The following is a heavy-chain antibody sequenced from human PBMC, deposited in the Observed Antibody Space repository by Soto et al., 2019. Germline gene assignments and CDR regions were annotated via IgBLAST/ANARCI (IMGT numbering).Heavy chain of an antibody. CDR1: GYTFASYG. CDR3: ATRGLLPYFDWLLLRDHGPNY. Sequence: ASVKVSCKASGYTFASYGISWVRQAPGQGLEWMGWISAYNGNTNYAQKLQGRVTMTTDTSTSTAYMELRSLRSDDTAVYYCATRGLLPYFDWLLLRDHGPNYWGQGTLVTVSS. CDR2: ISAYNGNT. J-gene: IGHJ4*02. V-gene: IGHV1-18*01. D-gene: IGHD3-9*01.